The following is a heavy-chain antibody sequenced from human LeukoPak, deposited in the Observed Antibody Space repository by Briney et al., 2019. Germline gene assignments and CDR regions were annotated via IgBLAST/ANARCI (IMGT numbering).Heavy chain of an antibody. Sequence: SETLSLTCAVYGGYFGGYYWSWIRQPPGKGLEWIGEINHSGSTNYNPSLKSRVTIPVDTSKNQFSLKLSSVTAADTAVYYCARLGNPYYYYYMDVWGKGTTVTISS. CDR2: INHSGST. CDR3: ARLGNPYYYYYMDV. CDR1: GGYFGGYY. D-gene: IGHD4-23*01. J-gene: IGHJ6*03. V-gene: IGHV4-34*01.